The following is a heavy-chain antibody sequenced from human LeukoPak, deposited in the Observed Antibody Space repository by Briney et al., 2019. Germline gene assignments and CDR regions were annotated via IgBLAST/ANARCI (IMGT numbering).Heavy chain of an antibody. CDR1: GYSINTGRY. Sequence: SETLSLTCAVSGYSINTGRYWGWIRQPPGKGLEWIGSVYHSGTTFYNPSLKSRLTISVDTSKNQFSLNLRSATAADTAVYYCARSLSTAGIDFWGQGTRVTVSS. CDR3: ARSLSTAGIDF. CDR2: VYHSGTT. J-gene: IGHJ4*02. D-gene: IGHD2-2*01. V-gene: IGHV4-38-2*01.